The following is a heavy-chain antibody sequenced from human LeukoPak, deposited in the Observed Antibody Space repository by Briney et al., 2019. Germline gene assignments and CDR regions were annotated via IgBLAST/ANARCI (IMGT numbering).Heavy chain of an antibody. J-gene: IGHJ4*02. V-gene: IGHV3-48*03. D-gene: IGHD3-10*01. CDR3: ARAAKFEFYFDY. CDR2: ISSSGSTI. Sequence: GGSLRLSCAASGFTFSSYEMHWVRQAPGKGLEWVSYISSSGSTIYYADSVKGRFTISRDNAKNSLYLQMNSLRAEDTAVYYCARAAKFEFYFDYWGQGTLVTVSS. CDR1: GFTFSSYE.